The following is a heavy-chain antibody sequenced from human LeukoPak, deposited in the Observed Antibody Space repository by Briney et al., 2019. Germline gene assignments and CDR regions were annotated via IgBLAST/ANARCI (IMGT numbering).Heavy chain of an antibody. D-gene: IGHD2-21*01. J-gene: IGHJ4*02. CDR2: ISAGGGNT. Sequence: PGGSLRLSCAASGFTFSNFAMSWARQVPGKGLEWVSSISAGGGNTYYADSVKGRFTISRDTSKNTLYLQMKSLRAEDTAMYYCARHPASSPVSTGVWFFDYWGQGTLVTVSS. CDR1: GFTFSNFA. V-gene: IGHV3-23*01. CDR3: ARHPASSPVSTGVWFFDY.